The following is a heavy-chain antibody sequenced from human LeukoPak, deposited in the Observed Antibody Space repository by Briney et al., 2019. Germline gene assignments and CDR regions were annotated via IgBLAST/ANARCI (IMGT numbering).Heavy chain of an antibody. V-gene: IGHV3-48*03. CDR2: IDSSGGSK. J-gene: IGHJ3*02. D-gene: IGHD5-12*01. CDR1: GFTLSNYE. CDR3: ARETPTIKGDAFDI. Sequence: PGGSLRLSCAASGFTLSNYEINWVRQAPRKGLEWLSYIDSSGGSKFYADSVTGRFTVSRDNAKNSLYLQLNSLRVEDTALYYCARETPTIKGDAFDIWGQGTMVTVSS.